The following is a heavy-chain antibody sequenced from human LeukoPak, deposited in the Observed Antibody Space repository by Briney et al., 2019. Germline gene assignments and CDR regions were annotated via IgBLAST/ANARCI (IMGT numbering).Heavy chain of an antibody. J-gene: IGHJ4*02. V-gene: IGHV4-31*03. Sequence: PSETLSLTCTVSGGSISSGGYCWSWIRQHPGKGLEWIGYIYYSGSTYYNPSLKSRVTISVDTSKNQFSLKLSSVTAADTAVYYCAREGARTYYFDYWGQGTLVTVSS. CDR2: IYYSGST. D-gene: IGHD3/OR15-3a*01. CDR3: AREGARTYYFDY. CDR1: GGSISSGGYC.